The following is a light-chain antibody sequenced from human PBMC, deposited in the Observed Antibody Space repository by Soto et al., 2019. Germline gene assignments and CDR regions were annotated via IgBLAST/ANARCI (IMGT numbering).Light chain of an antibody. V-gene: IGKV1-9*01. CDR2: HVS. J-gene: IGKJ4*01. Sequence: DIQLTQSPSFLSASVGDRVTITCRASQGINTFLAWYQQRPGTAPQLLIYHVSTLQSGVPPRFSGSGSGTEFTLTISSLQPEDFATYYCQQLDTYPLTFGGGTSVEIK. CDR3: QQLDTYPLT. CDR1: QGINTF.